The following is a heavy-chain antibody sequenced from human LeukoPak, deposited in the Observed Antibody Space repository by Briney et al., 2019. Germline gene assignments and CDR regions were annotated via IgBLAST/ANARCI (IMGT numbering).Heavy chain of an antibody. D-gene: IGHD2-2*01. CDR1: GGTFSSYA. V-gene: IGHV1-69*05. CDR2: IIPIFGTA. CDR3: ATRRGYCNSTSCYPQINYSYYYYMDV. Sequence: SVKLSCKASGGTFSSYAISWVRQAPGQGLGWRGGIIPIFGTANYAQKFQGRVTITTAESTTTAYMELSSLRSEDTAVYYCATRRGYCNSTSCYPQINYSYYYYMDVWGKGTTVTVSS. J-gene: IGHJ6*03.